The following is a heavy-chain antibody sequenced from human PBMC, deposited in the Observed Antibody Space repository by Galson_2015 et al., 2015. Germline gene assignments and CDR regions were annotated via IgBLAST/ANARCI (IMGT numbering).Heavy chain of an antibody. CDR3: ARSRRGYSYGYDY. D-gene: IGHD5-18*01. CDR2: IYHSGST. J-gene: IGHJ4*02. V-gene: IGHV4-30-2*01. CDR1: GGSISSGGYS. Sequence: LSLTCAVSGGSISSGGYSWSWIRQPPGKGLEWIGYIYHSGSTYYNPSLKSRVTISVDRSKNQFSLKLSSVTAADTAVYYCARSRRGYSYGYDYWGQGTLVTVSS.